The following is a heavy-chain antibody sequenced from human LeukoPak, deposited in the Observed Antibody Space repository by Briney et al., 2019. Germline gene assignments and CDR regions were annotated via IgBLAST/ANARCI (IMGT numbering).Heavy chain of an antibody. V-gene: IGHV1-18*04. CDR3: ARDGYSSGFNAFDI. J-gene: IGHJ3*02. CDR2: ISAYNGNT. D-gene: IGHD6-19*01. CDR1: GYTFTSYY. Sequence: GASVKVSCKASGYTFTSYYMHWVRQAPGQGLEWMGWISAYNGNTNYAQKFQGRVTMATDTFTNIAYMELRSLRSDDTAVYYCARDGYSSGFNAFDIWGQGTMVTVSS.